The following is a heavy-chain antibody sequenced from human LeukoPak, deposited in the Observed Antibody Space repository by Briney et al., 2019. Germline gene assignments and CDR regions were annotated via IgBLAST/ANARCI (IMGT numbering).Heavy chain of an antibody. Sequence: GGSLRLSCAASGFTFSNYWTGWFRQAPGKGLEWVADIKQDGSEKNYVDSVKGRFTISRDNAHNSMYLQMNSLRVDDTAMYYCVKGRGWILDFWGQGTLVTVSS. CDR1: GFTFSNYW. J-gene: IGHJ4*02. D-gene: IGHD2-2*03. CDR2: IKQDGSEK. CDR3: VKGRGWILDF. V-gene: IGHV3-7*03.